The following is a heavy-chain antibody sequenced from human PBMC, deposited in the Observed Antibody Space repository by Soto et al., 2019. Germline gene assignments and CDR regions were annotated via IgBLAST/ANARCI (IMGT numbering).Heavy chain of an antibody. CDR3: ASRPFYYYGLDV. J-gene: IGHJ6*02. CDR2: VYHTGNA. CDR1: GGSITTAVYS. V-gene: IGHV4-30-2*01. Sequence: SETLSLTCTVSGGSITTAVYSWIWIRQPPGKALEWIGYVYHTGNAYPKPSLKSRVTISLDRSKNQFSLKMTSVTAADTALYYCASRPFYYYGLDVWGQGTTVTVSS.